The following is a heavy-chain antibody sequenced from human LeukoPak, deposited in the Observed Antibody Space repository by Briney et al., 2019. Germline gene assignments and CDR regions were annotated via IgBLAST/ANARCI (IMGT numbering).Heavy chain of an antibody. CDR1: GFTFSSYW. CDR3: ASADYFDTSALDY. CDR2: INSDGSST. Sequence: PGGSLRLSCAASGFTFSSYWMHWVRQVPGKGLVWVSRINSDGSSTSYADSVKGRFTISRDNAKNTLYLQMNSLRAEDTAVYCCASADYFDTSALDYWGQGTLVTVSS. D-gene: IGHD3-22*01. V-gene: IGHV3-74*01. J-gene: IGHJ4*02.